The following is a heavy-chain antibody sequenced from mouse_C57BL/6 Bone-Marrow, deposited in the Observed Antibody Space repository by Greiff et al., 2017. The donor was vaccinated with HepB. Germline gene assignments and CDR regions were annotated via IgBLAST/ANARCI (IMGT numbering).Heavy chain of an antibody. CDR1: GFTFNTYA. J-gene: IGHJ4*01. D-gene: IGHD2-2*01. CDR3: VRRESTMVTTGEGMDY. V-gene: IGHV10-3*01. CDR2: IRSKSSNYAT. Sequence: EVQLVESGGGLVQPKGSLKLSCAASGFTFNTYAMHWVRQAPGKGLEWVARIRSKSSNYATYYADSVKDRFTISRDDSQSMLYLQMNNLKTEDTAMYYCVRRESTMVTTGEGMDYWGQGTSVTVSS.